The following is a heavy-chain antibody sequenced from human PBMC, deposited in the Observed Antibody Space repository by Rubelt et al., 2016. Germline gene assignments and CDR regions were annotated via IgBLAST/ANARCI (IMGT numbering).Heavy chain of an antibody. V-gene: IGHV4-31*03. D-gene: IGHD2-15*01. CDR1: GGSISSGGYY. J-gene: IGHJ2*01. CDR2: IYYSGST. CDR3: ARAYLGGRHWYFDL. Sequence: QLQLQESGPGLVKPSETLSLTCTVSGGSISSGGYYWSWIRQHPGKGLEWIGYIYYSGSTYYNPSLTWWVTISGATSMNQFSLKPRSVTAADTAVYYCARAYLGGRHWYFDLWGRGTLVTVSS.